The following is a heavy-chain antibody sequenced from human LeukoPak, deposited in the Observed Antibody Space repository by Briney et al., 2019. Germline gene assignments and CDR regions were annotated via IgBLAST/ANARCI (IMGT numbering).Heavy chain of an antibody. V-gene: IGHV4-34*01. CDR1: GGSFSGYY. Sequence: SETLSLTCAVYGGSFSGYYWSWIRQPPGKGLEWIGEINHSGSTNYNPSLKSRVTISVDTTKNQFSLKLSSVTAADTAVYYCARPIRDYWGQGTLVTVSS. CDR2: INHSGST. CDR3: ARPIRDY. J-gene: IGHJ4*02.